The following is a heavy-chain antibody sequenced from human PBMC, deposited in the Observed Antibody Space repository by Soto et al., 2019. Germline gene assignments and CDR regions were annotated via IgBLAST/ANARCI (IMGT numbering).Heavy chain of an antibody. CDR2: IKSKGGGETT. Sequence: EVQLVESGGGLVEPGGSLRLSCAASGFTFSVAWMTWVRQAPGKGLEWVGRIKSKGGGETTDYAAPVKDRVTISRDDSKSTLYLQMNSLKVDDTAVYYCALVRSVSCLSLHYLGQGTLVTVSS. D-gene: IGHD2-2*01. V-gene: IGHV3-15*01. J-gene: IGHJ4*02. CDR1: GFTFSVAW. CDR3: ALVRSVSCLSLHY.